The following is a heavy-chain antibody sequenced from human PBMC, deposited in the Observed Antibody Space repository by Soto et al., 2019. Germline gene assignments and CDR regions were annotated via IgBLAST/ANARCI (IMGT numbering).Heavy chain of an antibody. CDR2: ISSSSSTI. CDR1: GFTFSSYS. V-gene: IGHV3-48*01. D-gene: IGHD2-15*01. CDR3: ARAAPYCSGGSCYGSHFDY. J-gene: IGHJ4*02. Sequence: GGSLSLSCAASGFTFSSYSMNWVRQAPGKGLEWVSYISSSSSTIYYADSVKGRFTISRDNAKNSLYLQMNSLRAEDTAVYYCARAAPYCSGGSCYGSHFDYWGQGTLVTVSS.